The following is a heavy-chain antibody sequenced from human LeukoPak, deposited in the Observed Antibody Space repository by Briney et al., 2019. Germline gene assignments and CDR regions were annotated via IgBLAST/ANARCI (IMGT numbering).Heavy chain of an antibody. V-gene: IGHV4-39*01. J-gene: IGHJ2*01. CDR2: IYYSGST. CDR3: ARQRGGGYWYFDL. Sequence: SETLSLTCTVSGDSITSSTYYWGWIRQPPGKGLEWIGFIYYSGSTYYNPSLKSRVTISVDTSKNHFSLKLSSVTAADTAVYYCARQRGGGYWYFDLWGRGTLVTVSS. CDR1: GDSITSSTYY.